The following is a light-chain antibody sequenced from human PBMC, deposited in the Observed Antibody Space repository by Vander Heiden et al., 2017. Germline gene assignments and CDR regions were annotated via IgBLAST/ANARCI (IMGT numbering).Light chain of an antibody. CDR2: RNN. CDR1: SSNIGSNY. J-gene: IGLJ2*01. V-gene: IGLV1-47*01. CDR3: AAWDDSLSGPV. Sequence: SVLPQPPSASGTPGPRVTISCSGSSSNIGSNYVYWYQQLPGTAPKLLIYRNNQRPSGVPDRFSGSKSGTSASLAISGLRSEDEADYYCAAWDDSLSGPVFGGGTKLTVL.